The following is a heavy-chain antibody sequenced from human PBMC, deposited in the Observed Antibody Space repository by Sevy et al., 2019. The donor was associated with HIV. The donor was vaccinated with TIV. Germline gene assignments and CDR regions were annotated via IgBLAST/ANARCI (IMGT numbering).Heavy chain of an antibody. CDR2: IIPILGTA. CDR3: ARYSSSSSYYYYYMDV. CDR1: GGTFSSYA. D-gene: IGHD6-6*01. Sequence: ASVKVSCKASGGTFSSYAISWVRQAPGQGLEWMGGIIPILGTANYAQKSQGRVTITADESTSTAYMELSSLRSEDTAVYYCARYSSSSSYYYYYMDVWGKGTTVTVSS. J-gene: IGHJ6*03. V-gene: IGHV1-69*13.